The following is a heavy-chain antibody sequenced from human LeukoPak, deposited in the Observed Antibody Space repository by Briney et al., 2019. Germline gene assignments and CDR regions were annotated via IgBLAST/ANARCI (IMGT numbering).Heavy chain of an antibody. V-gene: IGHV4-30-2*01. CDR2: IYHSGST. CDR3: ARGIAVAGKEGFDY. CDR1: GGSISSGGYS. J-gene: IGHJ4*02. D-gene: IGHD6-19*01. Sequence: SETLSLTCAVSGGSISSGGYSWSWIRQPPGKGLEWIGYIYHSGSTYYNPSLKSRVTISVDRSKNQFSLKLSSVTAADTAVYYCARGIAVAGKEGFDYWGQGTLVTVSS.